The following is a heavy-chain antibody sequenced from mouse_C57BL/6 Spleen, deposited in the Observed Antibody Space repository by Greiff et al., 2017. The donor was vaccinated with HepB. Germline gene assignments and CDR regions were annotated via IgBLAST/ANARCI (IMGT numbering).Heavy chain of an antibody. CDR1: GYTFTDYY. V-gene: IGHV1-26*01. D-gene: IGHD2-5*01. Sequence: EVQLQQSGPELVKHGASVKISCKASGYTFTDYYMNWVKQSHGKSLEWIGDINPNNGGTSYNQKFKGKATLTVDKSSSTAYMELRSLTSEDSAVYYCAREDYSKGDYYSMDYWGQGTSVTVSS. CDR3: AREDYSKGDYYSMDY. CDR2: INPNNGGT. J-gene: IGHJ4*01.